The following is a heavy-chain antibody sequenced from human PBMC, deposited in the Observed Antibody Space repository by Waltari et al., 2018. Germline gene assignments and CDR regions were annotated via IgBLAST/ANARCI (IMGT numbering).Heavy chain of an antibody. CDR1: GGSFSDYY. D-gene: IGHD3-16*01. CDR3: ARDPTRLRTFDY. J-gene: IGHJ4*02. CDR2: INHSGNT. V-gene: IGHV4-34*01. Sequence: QVQLQQWGAGLLKPSETLSLTCAVYGGSFSDYYWSWFRQPPGKGLEWIGEINHSGNTNYNPSLKSRVTISVDTSKNQFSLKLSSATAADTAVYYCARDPTRLRTFDYWGQGTLVTVSS.